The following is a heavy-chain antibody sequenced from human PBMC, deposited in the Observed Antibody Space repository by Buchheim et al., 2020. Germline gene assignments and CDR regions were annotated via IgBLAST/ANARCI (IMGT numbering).Heavy chain of an antibody. CDR2: INPSGGST. V-gene: IGHV1-46*03. CDR1: GYTFTSYY. J-gene: IGHJ6*02. D-gene: IGHD3-3*01. CDR3: AEDRGPVFGVVIMLGYYYGMDV. Sequence: QVQLVQSGAEVKKPGASVKVSCKASGYTFTSYYMHWVRQAPGQGLEWMGIINPSGGSTNYAQKFQGRVTMTRDTSTSTVYMELSSRRSNVTAVYSCAEDRGPVFGVVIMLGYYYGMDVWGQGTT.